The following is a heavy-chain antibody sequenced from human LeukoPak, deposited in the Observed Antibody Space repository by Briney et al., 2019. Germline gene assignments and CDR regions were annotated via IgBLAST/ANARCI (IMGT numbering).Heavy chain of an antibody. CDR2: IIPIFGTA. V-gene: IGHV1-69*05. CDR3: ASSSPSGSYAYYYYMDV. J-gene: IGHJ6*03. D-gene: IGHD1-26*01. CDR1: GGTFSSYA. Sequence: SVKVSCTASGGTFSSYAISWVRQAPGKGLEWMGEIIPIFGTANYAQKFQGRVTITTDESTSTAYMELSSLRSEDTAVYYCASSSPSGSYAYYYYMDVWGKGTTVTVSS.